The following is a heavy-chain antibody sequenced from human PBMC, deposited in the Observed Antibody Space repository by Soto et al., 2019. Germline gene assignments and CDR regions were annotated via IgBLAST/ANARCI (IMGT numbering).Heavy chain of an antibody. Sequence: GSLRLSGSASGFNFSKSGMSWARQAPRKGLEWVSGMSERSGPPLYADSVKGRFTISRDNSKSTLYLEMNNLRPEDAAVYYCAKDQDNTDYYWIFDLWGRGTPVTVSS. CDR1: GFNFSKSG. D-gene: IGHD4-17*01. V-gene: IGHV3-23*01. CDR3: AKDQDNTDYYWIFDL. CDR2: MSERSGPP. J-gene: IGHJ2*01.